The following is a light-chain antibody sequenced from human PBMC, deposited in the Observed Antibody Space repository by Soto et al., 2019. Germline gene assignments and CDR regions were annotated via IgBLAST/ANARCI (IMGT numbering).Light chain of an antibody. J-gene: IGKJ3*01. CDR2: GAS. V-gene: IGKV3-15*01. Sequence: EIVMTQSPATLSVSPRERATLSCRASQSVSSNLAWYQQKPGQAPRLLIYGASTRATGIPARFSGSGSGTEFTLTISSLQSEDFAVYYCQQYNNWLQFTVGPGTKVYIK. CDR1: QSVSSN. CDR3: QQYNNWLQFT.